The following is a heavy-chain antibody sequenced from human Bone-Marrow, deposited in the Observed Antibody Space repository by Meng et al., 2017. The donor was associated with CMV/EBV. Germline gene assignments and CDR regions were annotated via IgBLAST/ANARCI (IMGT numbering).Heavy chain of an antibody. CDR1: GFTFSSYW. J-gene: IGHJ4*02. D-gene: IGHD1-26*01. CDR3: ARGWELLFHHFDY. Sequence: GESLKISCAASGFTFSSYWMSWVRQAPGKGLEWVANIKQDGSEKYYVDSVKGRFTISRDNAKNSLYLQMNSLRAEDTAVYYCARGWELLFHHFDYWGQGTLVTVSS. CDR2: IKQDGSEK. V-gene: IGHV3-7*01.